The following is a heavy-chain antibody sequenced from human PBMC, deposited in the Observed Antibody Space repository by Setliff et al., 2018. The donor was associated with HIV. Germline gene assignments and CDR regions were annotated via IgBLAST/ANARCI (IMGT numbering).Heavy chain of an antibody. J-gene: IGHJ3*02. CDR1: GYSFTSYY. V-gene: IGHV1-46*01. CDR3: ASIVGATGGAFDS. CDR2: INPSGGST. D-gene: IGHD1-26*01. Sequence: ASVKVSCKASGYSFTSYYIHWVRQAPGQGLERMGIINPSGGSTSYAQKSQGRVTMTTDTSPSTAYMELRSLRSDDTAVYYCASIVGATGGAFDSWGQGTRVTVS.